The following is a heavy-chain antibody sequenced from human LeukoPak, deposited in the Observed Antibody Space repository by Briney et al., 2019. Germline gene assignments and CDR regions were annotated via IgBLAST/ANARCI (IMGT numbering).Heavy chain of an antibody. D-gene: IGHD1-26*01. CDR1: GFTFSSYA. Sequence: PGGSLRLSCAASGFTFSSYAMHWVRQAPGKGLEYVSAISSNGGSTYYATSVKGRFTISRDNSKNTLYLQMGSLRAEDMAVYYCAREDKVGATTYDYWGQGTLVTVSS. CDR3: AREDKVGATTYDY. J-gene: IGHJ4*02. V-gene: IGHV3-64*01. CDR2: ISSNGGST.